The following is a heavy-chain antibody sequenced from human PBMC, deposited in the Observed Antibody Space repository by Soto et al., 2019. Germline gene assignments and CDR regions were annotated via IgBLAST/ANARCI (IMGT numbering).Heavy chain of an antibody. CDR3: ARGEGAYYYYMGV. J-gene: IGHJ6*03. CDR2: IWYDGNNK. CDR1: EFTFSSYG. D-gene: IGHD3-16*01. V-gene: IGHV3-33*01. Sequence: QVQLVESGGGVVQPGRSLRLSCAASEFTFSSYGMHWVRQAPGKGLEWAAVIWYDGNNKYYADSVKGRFTISRDNSKNTLYLQMNSLRAEDTAVYYCARGEGAYYYYMGVWGKGTTVTVSS.